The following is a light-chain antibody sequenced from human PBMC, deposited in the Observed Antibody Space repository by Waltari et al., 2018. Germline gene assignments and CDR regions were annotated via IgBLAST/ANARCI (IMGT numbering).Light chain of an antibody. CDR3: QQSYSTPT. J-gene: IGKJ2*01. CDR1: QSISSY. V-gene: IGKV1-39*01. Sequence: QMTPSPYSPSASVGDRVTITCRASQSISSYLNWFQQKPGTAPQLLIYAASSLQSGVPSRFSGSGSGTDFTLTISSLQPEDFATYYCQQSYSTPTFGQGTKLGIK. CDR2: AAS.